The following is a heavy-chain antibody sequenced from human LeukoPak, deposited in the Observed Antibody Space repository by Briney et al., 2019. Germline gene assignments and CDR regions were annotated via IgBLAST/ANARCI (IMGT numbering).Heavy chain of an antibody. CDR1: GFTFSSYA. Sequence: GGSLRLSCAASGFTFSSYAISWVRQAPGQGLEWMGGIIPIFGTANYAQKFQGRVTITADESTSTAYMELSSLRSEDTAVYYCAREGCSSTSCYKDYYYGMDVWGQGTTVTVPS. V-gene: IGHV1-69*01. D-gene: IGHD2-2*02. J-gene: IGHJ6*02. CDR3: AREGCSSTSCYKDYYYGMDV. CDR2: IIPIFGTA.